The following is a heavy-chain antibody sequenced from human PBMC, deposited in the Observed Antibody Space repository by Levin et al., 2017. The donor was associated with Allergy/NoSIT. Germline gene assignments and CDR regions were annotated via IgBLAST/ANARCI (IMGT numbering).Heavy chain of an antibody. CDR2: FDPEDGET. Sequence: ASVKVSCKVSGKNVSETFIHWVRQAPGKGLEWMGGFDPEDGETNYAQKFQGRITMTEDPSTDTAYMELSSLRSEDTAVYFCATVRLYADYLGGNYRYMSWFDPWGQGTLVSVSP. J-gene: IGHJ5*02. CDR3: ATVRLYADYLGGNYRYMSWFDP. CDR1: GKNVSETF. D-gene: IGHD3-16*02. V-gene: IGHV1-24*01.